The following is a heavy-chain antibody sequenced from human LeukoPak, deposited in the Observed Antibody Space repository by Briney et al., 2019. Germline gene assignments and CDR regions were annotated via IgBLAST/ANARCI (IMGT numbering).Heavy chain of an antibody. CDR1: GGSISSGGYY. J-gene: IGHJ4*02. CDR3: AILPGGFGEPAWYFDY. V-gene: IGHV4-31*03. CDR2: IYYSGST. Sequence: SETLSLTCTVSGGSISSGGYYWSWIRQHPGKGLEWIGYIYYSGSTYYNPSLKSRVTISVDTSKNQFSLKLSSVTAADTAVYYCAILPGGFGEPAWYFDYWGQGTLVTVSS. D-gene: IGHD3-10*01.